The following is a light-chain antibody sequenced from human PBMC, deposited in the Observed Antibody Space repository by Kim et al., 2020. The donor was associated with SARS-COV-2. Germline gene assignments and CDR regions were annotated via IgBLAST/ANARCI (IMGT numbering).Light chain of an antibody. J-gene: IGKJ4*01. CDR3: QQYGSSPLT. CDR1: QSVRSNY. Sequence: SLGERATLSCSASQSVRSNYLAWYQQKPGQAPRLLISGASSRATGIPDRFSGSGSGTDFTLTITRLDPEDFAVYYCQQYGSSPLTFGGGTKVDIK. CDR2: GAS. V-gene: IGKV3-20*01.